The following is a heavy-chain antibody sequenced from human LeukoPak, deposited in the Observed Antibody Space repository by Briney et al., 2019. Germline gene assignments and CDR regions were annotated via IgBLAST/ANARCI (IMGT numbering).Heavy chain of an antibody. V-gene: IGHV1-69*02. Sequence: SVKVSCKASGGTFSSYTLTWVRQAPGQGLEWMGRIIPILGIPNYAQKFQGRVTITADEPTSTAYMDLSSLRSEDTAVYYCARGTTITTNYYYGMDVWGQGTTVTVSS. J-gene: IGHJ6*02. D-gene: IGHD4-11*01. CDR3: ARGTTITTNYYYGMDV. CDR2: IIPILGIP. CDR1: GGTFSSYT.